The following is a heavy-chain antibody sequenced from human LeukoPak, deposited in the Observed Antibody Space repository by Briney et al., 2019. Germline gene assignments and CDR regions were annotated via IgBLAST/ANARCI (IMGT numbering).Heavy chain of an antibody. CDR3: AKEIWPTVTTPGWTYFDY. CDR2: INWNGVSK. V-gene: IGHV3-20*04. Sequence: GGSLRLSCAASGFNFDDYGMSWVRHAPGKGLEWVSNINWNGVSKGYGDSVKGRFTISRDNSKNTLYLQMNSLRAEVTAVYYCAKEIWPTVTTPGWTYFDYWGQGALVTVSS. D-gene: IGHD4-17*01. J-gene: IGHJ4*02. CDR1: GFNFDDYG.